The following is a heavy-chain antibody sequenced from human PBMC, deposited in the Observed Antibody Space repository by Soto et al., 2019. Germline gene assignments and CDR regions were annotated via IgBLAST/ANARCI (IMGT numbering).Heavy chain of an antibody. V-gene: IGHV1-69*14. D-gene: IGHD6-6*01. CDR2: IIPIFGTA. CDR3: ARDRRGGQLVPTGWFDP. CDR1: GGTFSSYA. J-gene: IGHJ5*02. Sequence: QVQLVQSGTEVKKPESSVKVSCKASGGTFSSYAISWVRQAPGQGLEWMGGIIPIFGTANYAQKFQGRVTITADKSTSTAYMELSSLRSEDTAVYYCARDRRGGQLVPTGWFDPWGQGTLVTVSS.